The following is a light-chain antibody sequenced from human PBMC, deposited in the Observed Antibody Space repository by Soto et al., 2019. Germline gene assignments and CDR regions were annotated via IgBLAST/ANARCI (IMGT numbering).Light chain of an antibody. CDR2: EGS. V-gene: IGLV2-14*02. CDR3: AVWDDSLSGPV. CDR1: STDVGTYNL. Sequence: QSALTQPASVSGSPGQSITISCTGTSTDVGTYNLVSWYQQHPGKVPKVLIYEGSKRPSGVSDRYSGSKSGTSASLAISGLQSEDEADYYCAVWDDSLSGPVFGGGTKLTVL. J-gene: IGLJ3*02.